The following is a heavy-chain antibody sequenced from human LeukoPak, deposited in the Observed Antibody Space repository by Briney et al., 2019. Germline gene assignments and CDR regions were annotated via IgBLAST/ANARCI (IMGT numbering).Heavy chain of an antibody. D-gene: IGHD3-16*01. J-gene: IGHJ6*02. V-gene: IGHV3-30*03. CDR1: GFSLNSYA. CDR2: ISYDGSNK. CDR3: AQGCAEIYYVYHGMDV. Sequence: GGSLRLSCAASGFSLNSYAIHWVRQAPGKGLEWVTAISYDGSNKHYADSVRGRFTISRDNPKNTLYLQMNSLRSDDTAVYYWAQGCAEIYYVYHGMDVLGRGTTVTVSS.